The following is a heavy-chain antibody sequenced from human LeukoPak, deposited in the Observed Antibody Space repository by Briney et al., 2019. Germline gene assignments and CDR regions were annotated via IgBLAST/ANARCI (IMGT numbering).Heavy chain of an antibody. CDR3: ARSPHDYGDYGYYYYGMDV. J-gene: IGHJ6*02. Sequence: ASVKVSCTASGYTFTSYGISWVRQAPGQGLEWMGWISAYNGNTNYAQKLQGRVTMTTDTSTSTAYMELRSLRSDDTAVYYCARSPHDYGDYGYYYYGMDVWGQGTTVTVSS. D-gene: IGHD4-17*01. V-gene: IGHV1-18*01. CDR2: ISAYNGNT. CDR1: GYTFTSYG.